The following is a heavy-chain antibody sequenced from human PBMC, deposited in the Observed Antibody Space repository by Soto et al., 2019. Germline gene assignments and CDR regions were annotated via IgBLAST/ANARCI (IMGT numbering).Heavy chain of an antibody. V-gene: IGHV4-39*01. CDR1: GGSITSDSYF. CDR2: IHNSGTT. CDR3: ARRESSPASLDY. J-gene: IGHJ4*02. D-gene: IGHD2-2*01. Sequence: QLQLQESGPGLVKPSETLSVTCTVSGGSITSDSYFWDWIRQPPGRGLEWIGIIHNSGTTYYNPSLKSRVTISVDTSNNQFSLRLSSVAAADTAVFYCARRESSPASLDYWGQGILVTVSS.